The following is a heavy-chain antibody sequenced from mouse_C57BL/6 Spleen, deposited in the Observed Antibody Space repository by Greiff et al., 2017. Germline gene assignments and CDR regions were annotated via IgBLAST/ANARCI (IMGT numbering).Heavy chain of an antibody. J-gene: IGHJ1*03. Sequence: EVKLMESGGDLVKPGGSLKLSCAASGFTFSSYGMSWVRQTPDKRLEWVATISSGGSYTYYPDSVKGRFTISRDNAKNTLYLQMSSLKAEDTAMYYWARQNWDSWYFDVWGTGTTVTVSS. V-gene: IGHV5-6*01. CDR2: ISSGGSYT. CDR1: GFTFSSYG. D-gene: IGHD4-1*01. CDR3: ARQNWDSWYFDV.